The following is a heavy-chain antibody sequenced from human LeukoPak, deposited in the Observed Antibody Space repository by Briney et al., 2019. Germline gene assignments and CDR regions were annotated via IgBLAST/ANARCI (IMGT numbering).Heavy chain of an antibody. CDR3: ARRASHANWFDP. CDR2: VNLQGST. Sequence: SETLSLTCGVSGGSISNTNWWTWFRQPPGKGLEWIGEVNLQGSTNYNPSLKSRVAISVDKSENHISLKLTSVTAADTAVYYCARRASHANWFDPWGQGTLVTVSS. V-gene: IGHV4-4*02. CDR1: GGSISNTNW. J-gene: IGHJ5*02.